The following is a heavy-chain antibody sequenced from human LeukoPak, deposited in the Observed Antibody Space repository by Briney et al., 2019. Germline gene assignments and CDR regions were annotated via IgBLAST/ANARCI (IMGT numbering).Heavy chain of an antibody. D-gene: IGHD2-15*01. Sequence: SETLSLNCTVSGGSISSYYWSWLRQPAGKGLEWIGRIYTSGSTNYNPSLKSRVTMSVDTSKNQFSLKLSSVTAADTAVYYCARESGRIFRGLDPWGQGTLVTVSS. CDR2: IYTSGST. V-gene: IGHV4-4*07. J-gene: IGHJ5*02. CDR3: ARESGRIFRGLDP. CDR1: GGSISSYY.